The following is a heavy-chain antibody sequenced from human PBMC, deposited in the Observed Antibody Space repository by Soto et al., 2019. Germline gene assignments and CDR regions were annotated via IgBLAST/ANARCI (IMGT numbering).Heavy chain of an antibody. CDR1: GGSISSYY. CDR3: ARDRVESYDFWSGKLYYMDV. CDR2: IYYSGST. V-gene: IGHV4-59*01. D-gene: IGHD3-3*01. J-gene: IGHJ6*03. Sequence: ETLSLTCTVSGGSISSYYWSWIRQPPGKGLEWIGYIYYSGSTNYNPSLKSRVTISVDTSKNQFSLKLSSVTVADTAVYYCARDRVESYDFWSGKLYYMDVWGKGTTVTVSS.